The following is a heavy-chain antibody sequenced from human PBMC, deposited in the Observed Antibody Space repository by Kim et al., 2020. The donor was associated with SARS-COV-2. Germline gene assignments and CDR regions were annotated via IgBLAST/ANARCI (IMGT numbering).Heavy chain of an antibody. CDR1: GFTFDDYA. Sequence: GGSLRLSCAASGFTFDDYAMHWVRQVPGKGLEWVSLISGDDDSTYYTDSVKGRFTITRDNSKNSLFLQMSSLRTEDTALYYCAKSLWFGAWDAFDIWGQGTMVTVSS. J-gene: IGHJ3*02. V-gene: IGHV3-43*02. CDR3: AKSLWFGAWDAFDI. CDR2: ISGDDDST. D-gene: IGHD3-10*01.